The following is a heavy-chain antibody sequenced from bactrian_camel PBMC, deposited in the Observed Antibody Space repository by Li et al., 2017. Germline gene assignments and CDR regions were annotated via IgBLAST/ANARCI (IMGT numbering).Heavy chain of an antibody. Sequence: HVQLVESGGGSVQAGESMRLSCTASGYTANMNCMTWFRQAPGKEREWIALIDADDGSRTNYAESVKGRFTISKDNEKNTLYLQMSSLNNGDTAMYYCAARRSGQCYFWANNWSRRTWYDYWGQGTQVTVS. D-gene: IGHD8*01. CDR3: AARRSGQCYFWANNWSRRTWYDY. CDR2: IDADDGSRT. V-gene: IGHV3S1*01. CDR1: GYTANMNC. J-gene: IGHJ4*01.